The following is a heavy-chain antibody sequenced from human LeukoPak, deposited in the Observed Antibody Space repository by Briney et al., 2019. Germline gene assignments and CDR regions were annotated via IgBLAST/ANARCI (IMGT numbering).Heavy chain of an antibody. CDR2: ISGSGGST. CDR1: GFTFSNAW. J-gene: IGHJ3*02. D-gene: IGHD2-21*02. Sequence: GGSLGLSCAASGFTFSNAWMSWVRQAPGKGLEWVSAISGSGGSTYYADSVKGRFTISRDNSKNTLYLQMNSLRAEDTAVYYCARERGYCGGDCYIRDAFDIWGQGTMVTVSS. V-gene: IGHV3-23*01. CDR3: ARERGYCGGDCYIRDAFDI.